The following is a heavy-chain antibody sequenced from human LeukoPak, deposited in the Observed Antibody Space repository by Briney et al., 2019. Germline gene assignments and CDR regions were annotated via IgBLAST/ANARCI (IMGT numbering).Heavy chain of an antibody. V-gene: IGHV4-34*01. CDR3: ARKISTSCYVVAFDI. CDR2: INHSGST. Sequence: IPSETLSLTCAVYGGSFSGYYWSWIRQPPGKGLEWIGEINHSGSTNYNPSLKSRVTISVDTSKNRFSLKLSSVTAADTAVYYCARKISTSCYVVAFDIWGQGTMVTVSS. CDR1: GGSFSGYY. J-gene: IGHJ3*02. D-gene: IGHD2-2*01.